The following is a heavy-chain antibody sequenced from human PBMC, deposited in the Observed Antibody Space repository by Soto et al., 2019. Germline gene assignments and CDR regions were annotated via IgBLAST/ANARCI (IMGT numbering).Heavy chain of an antibody. Sequence: EVQLLESGGGLVQSGGSLRLSCSASGFTFSSYAMSWVRQAPGKGLEWVSSHTTVTTYSANSVKGRFTISRDNPKNTLYLQMNSLRAEDTAIYYCARGGRSSGFDYWGQGTLVTVSS. CDR1: GFTFSSYA. J-gene: IGHJ4*02. CDR3: ARGGRSSGFDY. CDR2: HTTVTT. V-gene: IGHV3-23*01. D-gene: IGHD3-22*01.